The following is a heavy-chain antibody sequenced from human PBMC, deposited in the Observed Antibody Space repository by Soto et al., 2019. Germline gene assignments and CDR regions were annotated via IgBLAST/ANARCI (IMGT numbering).Heavy chain of an antibody. D-gene: IGHD3-9*01. J-gene: IGHJ6*02. CDR2: IYHTGLT. CDR1: GGPISNDNYS. Sequence: PSETLSLTCAVSGGPISNDNYSWTWIRQSPGKGLEWIGYIYHTGLTYYNPSLKSRVTISVDRSKNQFSLMLTSVTAADTAVYYCARRLGGMDVWGQGTTVTVSS. V-gene: IGHV4-30-2*06. CDR3: ARRLGGMDV.